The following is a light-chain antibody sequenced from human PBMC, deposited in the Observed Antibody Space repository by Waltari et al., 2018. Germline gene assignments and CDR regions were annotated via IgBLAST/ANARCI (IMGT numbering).Light chain of an antibody. J-gene: IGKJ1*01. V-gene: IGKV2-40*01. CDR3: MQALEFPT. CDR1: QSLLDSEDGNTY. Sequence: DIVMTQTPLSLPVTLGEPASISCRSSQSLLDSEDGNTYLEWYLQKPGQSPQLLIYEVSNRASGVPDRFSGSGSDTDFTLKISRVEAEDVGVYYCMQALEFPTFGQGTKVEIK. CDR2: EVS.